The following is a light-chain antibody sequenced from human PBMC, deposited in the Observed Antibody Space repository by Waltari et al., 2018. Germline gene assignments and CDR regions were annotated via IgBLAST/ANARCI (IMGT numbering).Light chain of an antibody. CDR3: SSFTTGSTGL. Sequence: QSALAQPASVSGSPGQSITISCTGSSSDIGAFDLVSWYQQHPGRAPLLIIRNFSERPSGVPHRFSGSKSGNTASLTISSLRSEDESLYFCSSFTTGSTGLFGGGTKLTVL. V-gene: IGLV2-14*03. J-gene: IGLJ2*01. CDR2: NFS. CDR1: SSDIGAFDL.